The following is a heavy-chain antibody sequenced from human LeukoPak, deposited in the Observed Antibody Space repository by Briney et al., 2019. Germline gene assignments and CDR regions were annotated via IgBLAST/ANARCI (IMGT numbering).Heavy chain of an antibody. D-gene: IGHD3-10*01. Sequence: GASVKVSCKASGYTFTGYYMHWVRQAPGQGLEWMGWINPNSGGTNYAQKFQGRVTMTRDTSISTAYMELSRLKSDDTAVYYCAIITTTWYGVWLDPWGQGTLVTVSS. CDR3: AIITTTWYGVWLDP. CDR2: INPNSGGT. CDR1: GYTFTGYY. J-gene: IGHJ5*02. V-gene: IGHV1-2*02.